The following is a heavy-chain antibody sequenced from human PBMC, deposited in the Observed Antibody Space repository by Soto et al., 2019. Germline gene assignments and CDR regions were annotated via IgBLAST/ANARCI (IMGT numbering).Heavy chain of an antibody. CDR1: GGSFSGYY. CDR2: INHSGST. D-gene: IGHD2-15*01. V-gene: IGHV4-34*01. CDR3: ARRTKDIVVVVAANFGWFDP. J-gene: IGHJ5*02. Sequence: SETLSLTCAVYGGSFSGYYWSWIRQPPGKGLEWIGEINHSGSTNYNPSLKSRVTISVDTSKNQFSLKLSSVTAADTAVYYCARRTKDIVVVVAANFGWFDPWGQGTLVT.